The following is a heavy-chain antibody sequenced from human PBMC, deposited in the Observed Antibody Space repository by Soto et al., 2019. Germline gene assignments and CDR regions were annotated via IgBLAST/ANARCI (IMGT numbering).Heavy chain of an antibody. CDR3: AKPLYYDSSGCDY. CDR1: GFTFSSYG. D-gene: IGHD3-22*01. J-gene: IGHJ4*02. CDR2: ISYDGSNK. V-gene: IGHV3-30*18. Sequence: GGSLRLSCAASGFTFSSYGMHWVRQAPGKGLEWVAVISYDGSNKYYADSVKGRFTISRDNSKNTLYLQMNSLRAEDTAVYYCAKPLYYDSSGCDYWGQGTPVTLSS.